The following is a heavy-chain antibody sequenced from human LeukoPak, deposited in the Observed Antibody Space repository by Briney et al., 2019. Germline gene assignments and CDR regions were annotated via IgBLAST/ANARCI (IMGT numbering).Heavy chain of an antibody. D-gene: IGHD3/OR15-3a*01. V-gene: IGHV4-34*01. CDR3: ARGYPGRGTGYSKTFDY. J-gene: IGHJ4*02. CDR2: INRSGST. Sequence: SETLSLTCAVYGGSFSGYYWSWIRQPPGKGLEWIGEINRSGSTNYNPSLKSRVTISVDTSKNQFSLKLSSVTAADTAVYFCARGYPGRGTGYSKTFDYWGQGTLVTVSS. CDR1: GGSFSGYY.